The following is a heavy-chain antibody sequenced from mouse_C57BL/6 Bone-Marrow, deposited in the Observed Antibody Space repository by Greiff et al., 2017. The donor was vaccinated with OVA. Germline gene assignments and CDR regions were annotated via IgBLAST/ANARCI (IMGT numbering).Heavy chain of an antibody. CDR2: IYPRSGNT. Sequence: VQLQQSGAELARPGASVKLSCTASGYTFTSYGISWVKQRTGQGLEWIGEIYPRSGNTYYNEKFKGKATLTADKSSSTAYMELRSLTSEDSAVYFCARQNAMDYWGQGTSVTVSS. CDR1: GYTFTSYG. V-gene: IGHV1-81*01. CDR3: ARQNAMDY. J-gene: IGHJ4*01.